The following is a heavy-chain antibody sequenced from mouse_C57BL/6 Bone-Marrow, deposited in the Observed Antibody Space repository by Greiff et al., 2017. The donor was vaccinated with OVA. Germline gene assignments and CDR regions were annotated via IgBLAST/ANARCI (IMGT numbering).Heavy chain of an antibody. J-gene: IGHJ1*03. D-gene: IGHD3-1*01. CDR2: ISYDGSN. Sequence: VQLKESGPGLVKPSQSLSLTCSVAGYSITSGYYWNWIRQFPGNKLEWMGYISYDGSNNYNPSLKNRISITRDTSKNQFFLKLNSVTTEDTATYYCARGYGYWYFDVWGTGTTVTVSS. V-gene: IGHV3-6*01. CDR1: GYSITSGYY. CDR3: ARGYGYWYFDV.